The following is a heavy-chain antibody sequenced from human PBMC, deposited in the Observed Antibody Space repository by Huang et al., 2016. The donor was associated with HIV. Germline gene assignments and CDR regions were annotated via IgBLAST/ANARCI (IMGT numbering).Heavy chain of an antibody. Sequence: VQLVESGGGLFQPGGSLRLSCATSGFILWGSWLHWVGQVPGRGMVWVGRVSGDGSYTNAATSVRGRFTEFRDNANNTLYLQMNSLRAGDTGTYFCARSRRSGSSLSYYYYLDIWGKGTTVIVSS. V-gene: IGHV3-74*01. D-gene: IGHD3-3*01. CDR1: GFILWGSW. J-gene: IGHJ6*03. CDR2: VSGDGSYT. CDR3: ARSRRSGSSLSYYYYLDI.